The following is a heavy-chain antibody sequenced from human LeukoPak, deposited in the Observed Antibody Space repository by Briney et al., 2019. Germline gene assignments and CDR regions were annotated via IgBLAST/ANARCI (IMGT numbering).Heavy chain of an antibody. Sequence: GGSLRLSCAASGFTFSSYEMNWIRQAPGKGLEWVANINQDGSEKNYVDSVKGRFTISRDNAKNSLYLQMNSLRAEDTAVYYCARNMGDYWGQGTLVTVSS. CDR2: INQDGSEK. D-gene: IGHD2/OR15-2a*01. V-gene: IGHV3-7*04. J-gene: IGHJ4*02. CDR1: GFTFSSYE. CDR3: ARNMGDY.